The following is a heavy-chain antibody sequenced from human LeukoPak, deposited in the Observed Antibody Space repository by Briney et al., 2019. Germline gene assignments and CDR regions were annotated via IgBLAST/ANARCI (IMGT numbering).Heavy chain of an antibody. CDR2: INHSGST. D-gene: IGHD6-19*01. Sequence: PSETLSLTCAVYGGSFSGYYWSWIRQPPGKGLEWIGEINHSGSTNYNPSLKSRVTISVDTSKNQFSLKLSSVTAADTAVYYCARRGSGWCAKWGQGTLVTVSS. CDR1: GGSFSGYY. V-gene: IGHV4-34*01. J-gene: IGHJ4*02. CDR3: ARRGSGWCAK.